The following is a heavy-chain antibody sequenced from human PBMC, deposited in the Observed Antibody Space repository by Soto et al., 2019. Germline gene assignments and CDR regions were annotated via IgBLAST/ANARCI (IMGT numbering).Heavy chain of an antibody. CDR3: VRHAKLTSVTANVGYYYGLDI. CDR2: IGTSGGGT. V-gene: IGHV3-23*01. Sequence: EVRLLESGGGLVQPGGSLRLSCAASGFIFSNYDMSWVRLAPGKGLEWVSVIGTSGGGTYYADSVKGRFTISRDNSKNTVYLQMSSLRAEDTALYMCVRHAKLTSVTANVGYYYGLDIWGPGTTVTISS. D-gene: IGHD4-4*01. J-gene: IGHJ6*02. CDR1: GFIFSNYD.